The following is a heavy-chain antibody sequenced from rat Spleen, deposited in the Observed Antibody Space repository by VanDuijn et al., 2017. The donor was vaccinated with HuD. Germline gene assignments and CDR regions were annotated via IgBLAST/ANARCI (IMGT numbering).Heavy chain of an antibody. CDR3: ARHPTGYGFDY. CDR2: ISYDGSST. Sequence: EVQLVESDGGLVQPGRSLKLSCAASGFTFSDYYMAWVRQAPTKGLEWVATISYDGSSTYYRDSVKGRFTISRDNAKSTLYLQMDSLRSEDTATYYCARHPTGYGFDYWGQGVMVTVSS. V-gene: IGHV5-29*01. J-gene: IGHJ2*01. D-gene: IGHD4-3*01. CDR1: GFTFSDYY.